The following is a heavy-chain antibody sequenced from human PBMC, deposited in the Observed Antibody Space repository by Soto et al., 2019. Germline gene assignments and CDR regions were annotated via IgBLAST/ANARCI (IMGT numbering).Heavy chain of an antibody. CDR1: GYTFTSYA. CDR2: INAGNGNT. D-gene: IGHD2-2*01. CDR3: ARVSYSSTSCYEYNWFDP. J-gene: IGHJ5*02. Sequence: QVQLVQSGAEVKKPGASVKVSCKASGYTFTSYAMHWVRQAPGQRLEWMGWINAGNGNTKYSQKFQGRVTITRDTSASTAYMELSSLRSEDTAVYYCARVSYSSTSCYEYNWFDPWGQGTLVTVSS. V-gene: IGHV1-3*01.